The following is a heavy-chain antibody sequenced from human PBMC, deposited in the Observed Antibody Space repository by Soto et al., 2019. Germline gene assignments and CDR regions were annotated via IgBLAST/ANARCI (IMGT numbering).Heavy chain of an antibody. CDR1: GFSLSTSGVN. D-gene: IGHD3-10*01. CDR2: IYWDDNK. Sequence: QITLKESGPTLVKPTQTLTLTCTFSGFSLSTSGVNVGWIRQPPGKALEWLALIYWDDNKRYSPSLKSRLTITKDTSHTQLVLTLTNMDSLDTATYYCAHSRSGSYGPDYWGQGTLVTVSS. V-gene: IGHV2-5*02. J-gene: IGHJ4*02. CDR3: AHSRSGSYGPDY.